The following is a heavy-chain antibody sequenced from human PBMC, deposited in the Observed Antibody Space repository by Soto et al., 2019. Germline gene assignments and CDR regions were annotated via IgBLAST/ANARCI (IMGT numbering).Heavy chain of an antibody. CDR3: ARINEQTYYYDSSGYTRDY. Sequence: TGGSLRLSCAASGFTFSSYWMHWVRQAPGKGLVWVSRINSDGSSTSYADSVKGRFTISRDNAKNTLYLQMNSLRAEDTAVYYCARINEQTYYYDSSGYTRDYWGQGTLVTVSS. V-gene: IGHV3-74*01. D-gene: IGHD3-22*01. J-gene: IGHJ4*02. CDR2: INSDGSST. CDR1: GFTFSSYW.